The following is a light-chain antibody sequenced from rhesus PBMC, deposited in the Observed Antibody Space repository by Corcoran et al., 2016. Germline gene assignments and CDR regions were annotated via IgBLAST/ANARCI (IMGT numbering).Light chain of an antibody. CDR1: QAITND. V-gene: IGKV1S13*01. J-gene: IGKJ1*01. CDR3: LQHNSYPRT. Sequence: DIQMTQSPSSLSASVGDRVTITCRASQAITNDLAWYQQRPGETPKLLIYEASSLQSGTPSRFRGSGSGTDFTLTISSLQPEDFAAYYCLQHNSYPRTFGQGTKVEIK. CDR2: EAS.